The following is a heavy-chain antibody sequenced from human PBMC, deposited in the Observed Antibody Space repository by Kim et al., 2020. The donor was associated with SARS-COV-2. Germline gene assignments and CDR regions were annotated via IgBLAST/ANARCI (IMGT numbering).Heavy chain of an antibody. Sequence: ASVKVSCKVSGYTLTELSMHWVRQAPGKGLEWMGGFDPEDGETIYAQKFQGRVTMTEDTSTDTAYMELSSLRSEDTAVYYCATGSLDFWSGRRAPRYYYYYMDVWGKGTTVTVSS. CDR3: ATGSLDFWSGRRAPRYYYYYMDV. CDR1: GYTLTELS. D-gene: IGHD3-3*01. V-gene: IGHV1-24*01. J-gene: IGHJ6*03. CDR2: FDPEDGET.